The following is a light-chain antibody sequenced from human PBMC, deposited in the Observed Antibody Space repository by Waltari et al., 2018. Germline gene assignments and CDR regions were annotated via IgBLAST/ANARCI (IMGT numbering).Light chain of an antibody. Sequence: SFELTLPPSLSVSPGQTARTTCSGDALSKPSANWHQQRPGLAPVLVIYKDSERPSGIPERFSGSSSGTTVTLTLSGVQAEDEADYYCQSADSSGSVVFGGGTKLTVL. J-gene: IGLJ2*01. CDR1: ALSKPS. V-gene: IGLV3-25*03. CDR2: KDS. CDR3: QSADSSGSVV.